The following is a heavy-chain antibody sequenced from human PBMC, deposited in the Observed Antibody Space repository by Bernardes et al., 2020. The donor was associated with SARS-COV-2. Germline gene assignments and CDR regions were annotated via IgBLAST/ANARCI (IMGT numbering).Heavy chain of an antibody. J-gene: IGHJ5*02. CDR3: AVGNGDFKNWLDP. CDR1: GGSMSSYY. CDR2: IYYSGST. Sequence: SEPLSLTCTVSGGSMSSYYWSWIRQPPGKELEWIAYIYYSGSTDYNPSLKSRVTISIDTSKNQFSLKLSSVTAADTAMYYCAVGNGDFKNWLDPWGQGTLVTVSS. V-gene: IGHV4-59*08. D-gene: IGHD4-17*01.